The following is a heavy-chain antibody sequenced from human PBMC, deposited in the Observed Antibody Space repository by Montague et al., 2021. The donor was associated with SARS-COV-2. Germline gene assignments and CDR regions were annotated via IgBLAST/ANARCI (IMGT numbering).Heavy chain of an antibody. Sequence: SETLSLTCTVSGGSISPFDWSWIRQSPERGLEWIGTIYYSGTANYNPSLMGRLAMSLQTSQNQFSLKLSSVTAADTAVYYCARDSDYYDSSAGYYYGMDVWGQGTTVTVSS. D-gene: IGHD3-22*01. V-gene: IGHV4-59*01. CDR3: ARDSDYYDSSAGYYYGMDV. J-gene: IGHJ6*02. CDR2: IYYSGTA. CDR1: GGSISPFD.